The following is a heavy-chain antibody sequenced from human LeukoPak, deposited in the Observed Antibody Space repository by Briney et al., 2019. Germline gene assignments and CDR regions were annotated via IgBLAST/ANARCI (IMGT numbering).Heavy chain of an antibody. Sequence: GGSLRLSCAGSGFTFSIFAMSWVRQAPGKGLEWVSAISASNGNTYYADSVKGRFTISRDNSKNTLYLQMNSLRAEDTAVYYCAKDLSYAFDIWGRGTMVTVSS. CDR2: ISASNGNT. CDR3: AKDLSYAFDI. V-gene: IGHV3-23*01. J-gene: IGHJ3*02. CDR1: GFTFSIFA.